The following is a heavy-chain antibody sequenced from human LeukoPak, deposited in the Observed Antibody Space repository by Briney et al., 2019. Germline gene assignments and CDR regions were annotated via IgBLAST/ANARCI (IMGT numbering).Heavy chain of an antibody. CDR2: INSDVRNT. J-gene: IGHJ4*02. V-gene: IGHV3-74*01. CDR3: ASGAQSDY. D-gene: IGHD1-26*01. Sequence: GGSLRLSCAASGFTFSSYWMHWVRQAPGKGLVWVSRINSDVRNTNYADSVKGRFTISRDHAKNTLFLQMNSLRAEDTAVYYCASGAQSDYWGQGTLVTVSS. CDR1: GFTFSSYW.